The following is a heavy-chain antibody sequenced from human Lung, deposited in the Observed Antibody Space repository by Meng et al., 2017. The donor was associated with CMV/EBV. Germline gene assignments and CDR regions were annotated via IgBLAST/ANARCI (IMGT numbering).Heavy chain of an antibody. CDR1: SSNV. J-gene: IGHJ4*02. V-gene: IGHV4-4*02. CDR3: ARIERRRILKYCGSDCSTTDY. Sequence: SSNVWTWGSKVPGKGLEWIGEIYHSGSTNDNPSLKSRVTISVDKCKTQFSLKLGSVTAADTAVYYCARIERRRILKYCGSDCSTTDYWGQGTLVTVSS. D-gene: IGHD2-21*02. CDR2: IYHSGST.